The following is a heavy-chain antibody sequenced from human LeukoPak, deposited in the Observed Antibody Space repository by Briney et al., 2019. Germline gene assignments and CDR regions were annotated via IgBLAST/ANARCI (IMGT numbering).Heavy chain of an antibody. J-gene: IGHJ5*02. CDR2: ISGSGGST. V-gene: IGHV3-23*01. CDR1: GFTFSSYA. Sequence: PGGSLRLSCAASGFTFSSYAMSWVRQAPRKGLEWVSAISGSGGSTYYADSVKGRFTISRDNSKNTLYLQMNSLRAEDTAVYYCAKDEGATGWFGSPGNWFDPWGQGTLVTVSS. D-gene: IGHD3-10*01. CDR3: AKDEGATGWFGSPGNWFDP.